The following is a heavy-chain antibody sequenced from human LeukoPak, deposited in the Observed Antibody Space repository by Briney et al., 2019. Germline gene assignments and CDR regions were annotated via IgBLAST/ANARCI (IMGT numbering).Heavy chain of an antibody. CDR3: AREGDYGYYFDY. J-gene: IGHJ4*02. D-gene: IGHD4-17*01. Sequence: GGSLRLSCAASGFTFDDYSMSWVRQAPGKGPEWVSGINWNGSSTGYADSVKGRFTISRDNAKNSLYLQMNSLRAEDTALYHCAREGDYGYYFDYWGQGTLVTVSS. CDR2: INWNGSST. CDR1: GFTFDDYS. V-gene: IGHV3-20*01.